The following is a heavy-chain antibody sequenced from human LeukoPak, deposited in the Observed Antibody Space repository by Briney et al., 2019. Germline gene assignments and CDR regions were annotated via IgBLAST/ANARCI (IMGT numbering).Heavy chain of an antibody. CDR3: ARGPISYYYGSGSYYLDY. CDR1: GFTFSSYS. Sequence: GGTLRLSCAASGFTFSSYSMNWVRQAPGKGLEWVSSISSSSSYIYYADSVKGRFTISRDNAKNSLYLQMNSLRAEDTAVYYCARGPISYYYGSGSYYLDYWGQGTLVTVSS. J-gene: IGHJ4*02. D-gene: IGHD3-10*01. V-gene: IGHV3-21*01. CDR2: ISSSSSYI.